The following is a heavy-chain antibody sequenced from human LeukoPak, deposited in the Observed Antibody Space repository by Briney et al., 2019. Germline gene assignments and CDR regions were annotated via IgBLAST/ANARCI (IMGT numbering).Heavy chain of an antibody. J-gene: IGHJ4*02. V-gene: IGHV1-3*01. D-gene: IGHD3-16*02. CDR2: INAGNGNT. CDR1: GYTFTSYA. Sequence: ASVKVSCKASGYTFTSYAMHWVRQAPGQGLEWMGWINAGNGNTEYSQKFQGRVTITRDTSASTAYMELSSLRSEDTAVYYCAREGLRLGELSFWSFDYWGRGTLATVSS. CDR3: AREGLRLGELSFWSFDY.